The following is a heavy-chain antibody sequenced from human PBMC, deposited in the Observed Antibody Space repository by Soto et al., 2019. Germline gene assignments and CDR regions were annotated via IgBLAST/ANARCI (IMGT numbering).Heavy chain of an antibody. D-gene: IGHD4-17*01. Sequence: NPSETLSLTCTVSGGSISSSSYYWGWIRQPPGKGLEWIGSIYYSGSTYYNPSLKSRVTISVDTSKNQFSLKLSSVTAADTAVYYCATHMTTVTTRLYYYYYGMDVWGQGTTVTVSS. CDR2: IYYSGST. V-gene: IGHV4-39*01. CDR1: GGSISSSSYY. J-gene: IGHJ6*02. CDR3: ATHMTTVTTRLYYYYYGMDV.